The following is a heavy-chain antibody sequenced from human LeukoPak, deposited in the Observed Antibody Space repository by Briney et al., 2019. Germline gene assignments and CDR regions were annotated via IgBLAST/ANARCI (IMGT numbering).Heavy chain of an antibody. Sequence: SETLSLTCTVSGGSISSSSYYWGWIRQPPGKGLEWIGSIYYSGSTYYNPSLKSRVTISVDTSKNQFSLKLSSVTVADTAVYYCARDPHEDYYDSSRSVYYFDYWGQGTLVTVSS. V-gene: IGHV4-39*07. CDR3: ARDPHEDYYDSSRSVYYFDY. D-gene: IGHD3-22*01. CDR1: GGSISSSSYY. CDR2: IYYSGST. J-gene: IGHJ4*02.